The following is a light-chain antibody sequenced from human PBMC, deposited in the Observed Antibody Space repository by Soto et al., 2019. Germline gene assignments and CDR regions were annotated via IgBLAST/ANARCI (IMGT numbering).Light chain of an antibody. CDR2: DVS. V-gene: IGLV2-14*01. Sequence: QSVLTQPASVSGSPGQSITISCTGTSSDVGGYNYVSWYQQHPGKAPKLMIYDVSNRPSGVSNRFSGSKSGNTASLTISGLQAEDEADYDCSSDTHTNPTVLATGTKVTVL. J-gene: IGLJ1*01. CDR3: SSDTHTNPTV. CDR1: SSDVGGYNY.